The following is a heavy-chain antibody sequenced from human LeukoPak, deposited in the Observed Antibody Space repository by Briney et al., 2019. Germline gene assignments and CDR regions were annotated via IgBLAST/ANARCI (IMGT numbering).Heavy chain of an antibody. Sequence: GGSLRLSCAASGFTFSSYSMNWVRQTPGKGLEWLSYITQTGGTIYYADSVKGRFTISRDNAKNSLYLQMNSLRAEDTAVYYCARDWDYDTAMVSPFDYWGQGTLVTVSS. CDR3: ARDWDYDTAMVSPFDY. J-gene: IGHJ4*02. V-gene: IGHV3-48*04. D-gene: IGHD5-18*01. CDR1: GFTFSSYS. CDR2: ITQTGGTI.